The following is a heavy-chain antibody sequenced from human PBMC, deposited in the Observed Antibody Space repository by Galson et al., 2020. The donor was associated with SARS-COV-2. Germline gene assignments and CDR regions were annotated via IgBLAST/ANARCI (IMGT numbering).Heavy chain of an antibody. CDR2: IGGSDTNT. V-gene: IGHV3-23*01. J-gene: IGHJ5*02. D-gene: IGHD6-19*01. CDR3: ARHDRPRVYSVGWYFSLDL. CDR1: GFTFSRHA. Sequence: GGSLRLSCAASGFTFSRHAMSWVRQAPGKGLEWVSAIGGSDTNTYYADSVKGRLIISRDNSKNTLSLEMNSLRDVDTAVYFCARHDRPRVYSVGWYFSLDLWGRGTLVTVSS.